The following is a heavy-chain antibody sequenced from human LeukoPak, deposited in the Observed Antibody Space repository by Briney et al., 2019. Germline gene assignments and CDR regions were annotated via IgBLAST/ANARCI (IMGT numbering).Heavy chain of an antibody. CDR3: AKGYHYDSSGYYYLDY. V-gene: IGHV3-43*02. D-gene: IGHD3-22*01. J-gene: IGHJ4*02. Sequence: GGSLRLSCVTSGFTFDDYAMHWVRQAPGKGLEWVSFITGDGGSTYYADSVKGRFTISRDNSKNSLYLQMNSLRTQDTALYYCAKGYHYDSSGYYYLDYWGQGTLVTVTS. CDR1: GFTFDDYA. CDR2: ITGDGGST.